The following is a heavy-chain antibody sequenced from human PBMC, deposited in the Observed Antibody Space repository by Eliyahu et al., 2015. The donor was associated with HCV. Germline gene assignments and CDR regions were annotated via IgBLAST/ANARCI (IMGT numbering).Heavy chain of an antibody. D-gene: IGHD3-10*01. CDR1: GFTFSSYA. J-gene: IGHJ6*02. V-gene: IGHV3-30-3*01. Sequence: QVQLVESGGGVVQPGRSLRLSCAASGFTFSSYAMHWVRQAPGKGLEWVAVISYDGSNKYYADSVKGRFTISRDNSKNTLYLQMNSLRAEDTAVYYCAREVDYYGSGKTLYYYGMDVWGQGTTVTVSS. CDR3: AREVDYYGSGKTLYYYGMDV. CDR2: ISYDGSNK.